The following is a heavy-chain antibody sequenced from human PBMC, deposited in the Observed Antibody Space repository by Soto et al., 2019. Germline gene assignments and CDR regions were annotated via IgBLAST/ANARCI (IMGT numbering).Heavy chain of an antibody. J-gene: IGHJ6*02. D-gene: IGHD2-2*01. CDR3: ARQGYCSSTSCSPPYYDGMAV. CDR2: IYYSGST. V-gene: IGHV4-59*08. CDR1: GGSISSYY. Sequence: SETLSLTCTVSGGSISSYYWSWIRQPPGKGLEWIGYIYYSGSTNYNPSLKSRVTISVDTSKNQFSLKLSSVTAADTAVYYCARQGYCSSTSCSPPYYDGMAVWGQGPTVTVSS.